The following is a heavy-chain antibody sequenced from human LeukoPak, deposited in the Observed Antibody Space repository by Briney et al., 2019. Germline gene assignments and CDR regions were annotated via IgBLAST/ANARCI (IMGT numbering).Heavy chain of an antibody. CDR3: ARDQEGFDY. CDR1: GFTFSSYA. V-gene: IGHV3-23*01. CDR2: ISGSGGST. Sequence: GGSLRLSCAASGFTFSSYAMSWVRQAPGKGLEWVSGISGSGGSTDNADSVKGRFTISRDNSKNTLYLQMNSLRAEDTAVYYCARDQEGFDYWGQGTLVTVSS. J-gene: IGHJ4*02.